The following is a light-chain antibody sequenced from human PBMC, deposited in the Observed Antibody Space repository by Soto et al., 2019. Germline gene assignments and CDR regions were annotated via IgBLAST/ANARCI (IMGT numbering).Light chain of an antibody. CDR2: EVN. Sequence: QSVGTQPPSASGSAGQAVAISCTGTSSDVGGYNYVSWYQQHPGKAPKLMIYEVNKRPSGVPDRFSGSKSGNTASLTVSGLQAEDEADYYCSSYAGSSNVFGTGTNVTVL. V-gene: IGLV2-8*01. J-gene: IGLJ1*01. CDR1: SSDVGGYNY. CDR3: SSYAGSSNV.